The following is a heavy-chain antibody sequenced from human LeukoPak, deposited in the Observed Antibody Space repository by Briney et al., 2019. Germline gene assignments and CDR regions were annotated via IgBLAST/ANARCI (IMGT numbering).Heavy chain of an antibody. D-gene: IGHD6-19*01. CDR2: IFGDASGT. J-gene: IGHJ4*02. CDR3: AKDSPVAGYFDY. V-gene: IGHV3-23*01. CDR1: GFTFSIYT. Sequence: GGSLRLSCAASGFTFSIYTMNWVRQAPGRGLEWVSGIFGDASGTYYADSVKGRFTISRDNSKNTLYLQMNSLRAEDTAVYYCAKDSPVAGYFDYWGQGTLVTVSS.